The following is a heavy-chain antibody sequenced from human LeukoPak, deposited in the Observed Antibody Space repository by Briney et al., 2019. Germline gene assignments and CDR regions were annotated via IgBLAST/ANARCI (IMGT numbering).Heavy chain of an antibody. CDR1: GFTFSSYW. J-gene: IGHJ4*02. D-gene: IGHD5-12*01. V-gene: IGHV3-7*01. CDR2: IKQDGSEK. Sequence: GSLRLSCAASGFTFSSYWMSWVRQAPGKGLEWVANIKQDGSEKYYVDSVKGRFTISRDNAKNSLYLQMNSLRAEDTAVYYCARLKRGYSGYDFDYWGQGTLVTVSS. CDR3: ARLKRGYSGYDFDY.